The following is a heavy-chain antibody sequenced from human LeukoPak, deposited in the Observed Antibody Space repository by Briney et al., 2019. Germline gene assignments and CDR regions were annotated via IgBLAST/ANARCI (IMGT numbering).Heavy chain of an antibody. V-gene: IGHV4-31*03. J-gene: IGHJ5*02. CDR1: GGSISSGGYY. D-gene: IGHD1-7*01. CDR3: ARGHQLYNWNYPTWFDP. Sequence: SETLSLTCTVSGGSISSGGYYWSWIRQHPGKGLEWIGYIYYSGSTYYNPSLKSRVTISVDTSKNQFSLKLSSVTAADTAVYYCARGHQLYNWNYPTWFDPWGQGTLVTVSS. CDR2: IYYSGST.